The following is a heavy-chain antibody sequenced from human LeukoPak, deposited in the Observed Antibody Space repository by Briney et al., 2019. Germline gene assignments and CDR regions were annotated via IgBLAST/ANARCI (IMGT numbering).Heavy chain of an antibody. CDR1: GYIFTGYY. J-gene: IGHJ4*02. D-gene: IGHD1-26*01. CDR2: INPNSGGT. Sequence: GASVKVSCKASGYIFTGYYMHWVRQAPGQGLEWMGWINPNSGGTDYAQKFQGSVTMTRDTSISTAYMELSRLTSDDTAVYYCARGYSGSYGPYFDYWGQGTLVTVSS. CDR3: ARGYSGSYGPYFDY. V-gene: IGHV1-2*02.